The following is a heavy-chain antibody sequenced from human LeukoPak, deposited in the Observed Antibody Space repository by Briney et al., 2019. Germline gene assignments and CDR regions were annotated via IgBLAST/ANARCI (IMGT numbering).Heavy chain of an antibody. CDR3: ARDPSSTGYYFDN. V-gene: IGHV3-33*01. J-gene: IGHJ4*02. CDR1: GFSFSSYG. CDR2: IWFDGSKE. D-gene: IGHD5/OR15-5a*01. Sequence: PGTSLRLSCAASGFSFSSYGFPWVRQAPGKGLEWVALIWFDGSKEYYADSVEGRFTISRDNSKKTLFLQMNSLRAEDTAVYHCARDPSSTGYYFDNWGQGTLVTVSS.